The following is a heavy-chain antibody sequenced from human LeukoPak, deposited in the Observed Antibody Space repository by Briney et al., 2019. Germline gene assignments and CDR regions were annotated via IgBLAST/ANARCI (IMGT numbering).Heavy chain of an antibody. D-gene: IGHD1-26*01. J-gene: IGHJ3*02. CDR2: ISYSGST. V-gene: IGHV4-59*01. CDR1: GGSISSYY. CDR3: ARETRLHSGSYSNDAFDI. Sequence: PSETLSLTCTVSGGSISSYYWSWIRQPPGKGLEWIGYISYSGSTDYNPSLRSRVTISLDTSKNQFSLRLSSVTAADTAVYYCARETRLHSGSYSNDAFDIWGQGTMVTVSS.